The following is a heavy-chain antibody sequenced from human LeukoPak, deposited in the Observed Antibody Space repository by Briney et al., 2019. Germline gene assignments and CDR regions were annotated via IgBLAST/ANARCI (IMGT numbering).Heavy chain of an antibody. CDR2: ITSSSSSYI. CDR1: GFTFSSYS. Sequence: PGGSLRLSCAASGFTFSSYSMNWVGQAPGKGLEWVSSITSSSSSYIHYTDSVKGRFTISRDNAKNSLYLQMNSLRAEDTAVYYCARAGSSWFFDYWGQGTLVTVSS. D-gene: IGHD6-13*01. CDR3: ARAGSSWFFDY. J-gene: IGHJ4*02. V-gene: IGHV3-21*01.